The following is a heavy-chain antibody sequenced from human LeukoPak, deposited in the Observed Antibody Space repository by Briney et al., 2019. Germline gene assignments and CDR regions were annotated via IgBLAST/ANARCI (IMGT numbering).Heavy chain of an antibody. J-gene: IGHJ4*02. Sequence: PGGSLRLSCAASGFTFSDYHMSWIRQAPGEGLEWVSYISSSGSTIYYADSVKGRFTISRDNAKNSLYLQMNSLRAEDTAVYYCASGTKTYYYDSSGFDYWGQGTLATVSS. CDR3: ASGTKTYYYDSSGFDY. D-gene: IGHD3-22*01. CDR2: ISSSGSTI. CDR1: GFTFSDYH. V-gene: IGHV3-11*04.